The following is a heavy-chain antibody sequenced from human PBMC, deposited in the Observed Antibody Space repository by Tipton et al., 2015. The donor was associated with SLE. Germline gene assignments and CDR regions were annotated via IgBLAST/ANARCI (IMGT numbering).Heavy chain of an antibody. CDR2: INPNSGGT. D-gene: IGHD1-26*01. CDR1: GYTFTGYY. Sequence: QVQLVQSGAEVKKPGASVKVSCKASGYTFTGYYMHWVRQAPGQGLEWMGWINPNSGGTNYAQKFQGRVTMTRDTSISTAYMELSKLRSDDTAVYYCARVGNSGSYRRAFDIWGQGTMVTVSS. J-gene: IGHJ3*02. CDR3: ARVGNSGSYRRAFDI. V-gene: IGHV1-2*02.